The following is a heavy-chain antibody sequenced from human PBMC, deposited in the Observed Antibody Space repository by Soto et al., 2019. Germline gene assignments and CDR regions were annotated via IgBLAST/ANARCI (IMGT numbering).Heavy chain of an antibody. Sequence: QVQLVASGGGVVQPGRSLRLSCAASGFTVSSYGMHWVRQAPGKGLEWVAVISYHGSNNYYADSVKGRFTISRDNSKVTLYLQMTSLRAADTAVYYCAQDLYGDYVAIDYWGQGTMVTVSS. D-gene: IGHD4-17*01. CDR1: GFTVSSYG. V-gene: IGHV3-30*18. CDR3: AQDLYGDYVAIDY. J-gene: IGHJ4*02. CDR2: ISYHGSNN.